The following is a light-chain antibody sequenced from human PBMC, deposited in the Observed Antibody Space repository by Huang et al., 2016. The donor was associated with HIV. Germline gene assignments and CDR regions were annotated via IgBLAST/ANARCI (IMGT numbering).Light chain of an antibody. J-gene: IGKJ1*01. Sequence: DIVMTQSPDSLAVSPGERATINCKSSQSLLYSLSKKNYLAWFQQKPGRPPKLLIYWATTRESGVPDRISGSGSGTDFTLTINNLQAEDVAVYFCLQYYSVPQTFGQGTKVEIK. CDR3: LQYYSVPQT. V-gene: IGKV4-1*01. CDR1: QSLLYSLSKKNY. CDR2: WAT.